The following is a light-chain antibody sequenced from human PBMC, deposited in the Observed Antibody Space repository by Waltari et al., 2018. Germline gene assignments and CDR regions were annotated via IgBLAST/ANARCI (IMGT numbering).Light chain of an antibody. Sequence: IVMTQSPATLSLSPGERATLSCRASQSVRRTFAWFQQKPGQPPRLLIYGTSTRATGIPARFTGSGSGTEFSLTISSLQPEDFATYYCQQYDYWPWTFGQGTRVETK. CDR3: QQYDYWPWT. J-gene: IGKJ1*01. CDR2: GTS. V-gene: IGKV3D-15*01. CDR1: QSVRRT.